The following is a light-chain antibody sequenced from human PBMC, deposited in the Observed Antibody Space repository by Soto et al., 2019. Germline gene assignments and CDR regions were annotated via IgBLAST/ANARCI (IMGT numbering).Light chain of an antibody. J-gene: IGLJ1*01. V-gene: IGLV2-23*01. CDR1: SSDVGSYNL. CDR2: EGS. Sequence: VLTQPASVSGSPGQSITISCTGTSSDVGSYNLVSWYQQHPGKAPKLMIYEGSKRPSGVSNRFSGSKSGNTASLTISGLQAEDEADYYCCSYAGSSTPYVFGTGTKV. CDR3: CSYAGSSTPYV.